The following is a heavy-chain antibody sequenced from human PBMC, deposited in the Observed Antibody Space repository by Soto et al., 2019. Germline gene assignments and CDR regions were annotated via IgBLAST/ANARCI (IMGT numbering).Heavy chain of an antibody. J-gene: IGHJ6*02. Sequence: VQLVESGGGVVQPGRSLRLSCAASGFTFSSYGMHWVRQAPGKGLEWVAVISYDGSNKYYADSVKGRFTISRDNSKNTLYQQLISVRAEDTAVYYCAKEWGPGATVPQYGMDVWGQGTTVTVSS. V-gene: IGHV3-30*18. D-gene: IGHD1-26*01. CDR1: GFTFSSYG. CDR3: AKEWGPGATVPQYGMDV. CDR2: ISYDGSNK.